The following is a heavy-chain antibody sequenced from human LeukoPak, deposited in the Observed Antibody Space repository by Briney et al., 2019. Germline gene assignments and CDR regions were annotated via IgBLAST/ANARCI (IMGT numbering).Heavy chain of an antibody. CDR1: SGFISRSSSY. V-gene: IGHV4-39*07. Sequence: SETLSLTCTVPSGFISRSSSYWGWVRQPPGKGLEWIGSIHYSGTTDINPSLKSRVTISVDTSKNQFSLKLTSATAADTAVYYCAGDGSSTNWYYYWGQGTLVTVSS. CDR2: IHYSGTT. J-gene: IGHJ4*02. D-gene: IGHD6-13*01. CDR3: AGDGSSTNWYYY.